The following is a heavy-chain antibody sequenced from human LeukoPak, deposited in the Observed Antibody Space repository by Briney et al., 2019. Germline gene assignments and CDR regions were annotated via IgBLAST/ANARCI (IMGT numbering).Heavy chain of an antibody. V-gene: IGHV1-18*01. D-gene: IGHD3-10*01. CDR2: ISAYDGST. J-gene: IGHJ4*02. CDR3: ARGGLGSYYFHY. Sequence: ASVKVSCKASGYTFTDYAITWVRQAPGQGLEWMGWISAYDGSTNYAQKFQGRVTMTRDTSTSTVYMELSSLRSEDTAVYYCARGGLGSYYFHYWGQGTLVTVSS. CDR1: GYTFTDYA.